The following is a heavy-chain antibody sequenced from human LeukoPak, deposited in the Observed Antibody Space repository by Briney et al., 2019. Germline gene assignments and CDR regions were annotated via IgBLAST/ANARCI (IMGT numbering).Heavy chain of an antibody. CDR3: AKDPDIAVAAADIDY. V-gene: IGHV3-21*01. CDR1: GFTFSTYN. J-gene: IGHJ4*02. Sequence: PGGSLRLSCAASGFTFSTYNMNWVRQAPGKGLEWVSSISGTSSYIYYADSVKGRFTISRDNAKNSLYLQMNSLRAEDTAVYYCAKDPDIAVAAADIDYWGQGTLVTVSS. CDR2: ISGTSSYI. D-gene: IGHD6-19*01.